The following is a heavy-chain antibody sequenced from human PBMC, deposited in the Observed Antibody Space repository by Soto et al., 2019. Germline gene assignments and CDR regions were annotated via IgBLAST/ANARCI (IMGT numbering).Heavy chain of an antibody. J-gene: IGHJ4*02. CDR3: ARHRREYDFWSGYLPNYYFDY. CDR2: IYYSGST. Sequence: SETLSLTCTVSGGSISSSSYYWGWIRQPPGKGLEWIGSIYYSGSTYYNPSLKSRVTISVDTSKNQFSLKLSSVTAADTAVYYCARHRREYDFWSGYLPNYYFDYWGQGTLVTVSS. CDR1: GGSISSSSYY. V-gene: IGHV4-39*01. D-gene: IGHD3-3*01.